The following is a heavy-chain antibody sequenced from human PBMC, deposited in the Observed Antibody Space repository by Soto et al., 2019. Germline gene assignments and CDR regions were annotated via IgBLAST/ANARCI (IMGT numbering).Heavy chain of an antibody. CDR1: GGSLSSGTYY. V-gene: IGHV4-30-4*01. CDR2: IYHSGSS. D-gene: IGHD4-17*01. Sequence: NPSETLSLTCTVSGGSLSSGTYYWSWIRQPPGKGQEWIGYIYHSGSSQSNPSLKSRVTISIDTSKNQFSLELRSVTAADTAVYYFSRELFDTTVDYYFDSWGPGRLVTVSS. J-gene: IGHJ4*02. CDR3: SRELFDTTVDYYFDS.